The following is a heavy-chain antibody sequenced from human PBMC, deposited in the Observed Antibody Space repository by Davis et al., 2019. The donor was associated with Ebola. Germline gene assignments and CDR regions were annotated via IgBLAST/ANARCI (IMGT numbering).Heavy chain of an antibody. J-gene: IGHJ5*02. CDR1: GFTFSGSA. CDR3: AKFPWPLWFREYQEPNWFDP. D-gene: IGHD3-10*01. Sequence: PGGSLRLSCAASGFTFSGSAMHWVRQASGKGLEWVGRIRSKANSYATAYAASVKGRFTISRDNSKNTLYLQMNNLRAEDTAVYYCAKFPWPLWFREYQEPNWFDPWGQGTLVTVSS. CDR2: IRSKANSYAT. V-gene: IGHV3-73*01.